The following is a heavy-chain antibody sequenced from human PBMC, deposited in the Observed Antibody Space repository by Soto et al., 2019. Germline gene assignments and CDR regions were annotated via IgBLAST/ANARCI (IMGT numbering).Heavy chain of an antibody. J-gene: IGHJ4*02. V-gene: IGHV3-9*01. CDR3: AKGSSPSIAARYRY. CDR1: GFTFDDYA. CDR2: ISWNSGSI. Sequence: GGSLRLSCAASGFTFDDYAMYWVRQAPGKGLEWVSGISWNSGSIAYADSVKGRFTISRDNAKNSLYLQMNSLRAEDTALYYCAKGSSPSIAARYRYWGLGTLVTVS. D-gene: IGHD6-6*01.